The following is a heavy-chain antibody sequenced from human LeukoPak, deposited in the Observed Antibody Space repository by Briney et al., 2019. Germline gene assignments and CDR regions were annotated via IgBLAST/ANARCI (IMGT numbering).Heavy chain of an antibody. D-gene: IGHD3-10*01. CDR2: INPNSGGT. V-gene: IGHV1-2*06. CDR1: GYTFTGYY. Sequence: ASVKVSCKASGYTFTGYYMHWVRQAPGQGLEWMGRINPNSGGTNYVQKFQGRVTMTRDTSISTAYMELSKLRSDDTAVYYCARGGYSDYYGSGSPLDYWGQGTLVTVSS. J-gene: IGHJ4*02. CDR3: ARGGYSDYYGSGSPLDY.